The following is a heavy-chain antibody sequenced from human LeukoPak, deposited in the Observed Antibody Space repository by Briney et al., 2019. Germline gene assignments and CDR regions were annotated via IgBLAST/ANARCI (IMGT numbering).Heavy chain of an antibody. CDR3: AKGLWFGEYYYFDY. Sequence: GGSLRLSCAASGFTFDDYGMSWVRQAPGQGLEWVSAISGSGGSTYYADSVKGRFTISRDNSKNTLYLQMNSLRAEDTAVYYCAKGLWFGEYYYFDYWGQGTLVTVSS. J-gene: IGHJ4*02. CDR1: GFTFDDYG. CDR2: ISGSGGST. V-gene: IGHV3-23*01. D-gene: IGHD3-10*01.